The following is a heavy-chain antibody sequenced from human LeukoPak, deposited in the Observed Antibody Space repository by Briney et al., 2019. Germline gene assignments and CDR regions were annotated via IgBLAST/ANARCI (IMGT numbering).Heavy chain of an antibody. CDR1: GGSISSSNHY. Sequence: SETLSLTCTVSGGSISSSNHYWGWIRQPPGKGLEWIGSIYHSGSTYYNPSLKSRVTISVDTSKNQFPLNLRSVTAADTAVYYCARMYSGSYYTALNFESWGQGTLVTVSS. J-gene: IGHJ4*02. V-gene: IGHV4-39*01. D-gene: IGHD1-26*01. CDR3: ARMYSGSYYTALNFES. CDR2: IYHSGST.